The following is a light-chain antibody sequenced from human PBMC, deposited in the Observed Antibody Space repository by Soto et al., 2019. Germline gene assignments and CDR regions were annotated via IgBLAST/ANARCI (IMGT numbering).Light chain of an antibody. CDR2: WAS. J-gene: IGKJ1*01. V-gene: IGKV4-1*01. CDR3: HQYKTSPQT. Sequence: IVLTQSPDSLAVSLGARATISCKSSQSVLDRSNNKNYLAWYQQKPRQPPKMLIYWASTRESGVPDRFSGSGSGTDFTLTISGLQSEDVAVYFCHQYKTSPQTFGQGTTVEIK. CDR1: QSVLDRSNNKNY.